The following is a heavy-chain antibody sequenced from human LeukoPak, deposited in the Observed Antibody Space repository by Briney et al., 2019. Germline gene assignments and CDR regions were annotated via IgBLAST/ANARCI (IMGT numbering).Heavy chain of an antibody. J-gene: IGHJ5*02. Sequence: ASAKVSCKASGYTFTGYYMHWVRQAPGQGLEWMGWINPNSGGTNYAQKFQGRVTMTRDTSISTAYMELSRLRSDDTAVYYCARAGSISDILTGYRPFDPWGQGTLVTVSS. CDR1: GYTFTGYY. D-gene: IGHD3-9*01. CDR3: ARAGSISDILTGYRPFDP. V-gene: IGHV1-2*02. CDR2: INPNSGGT.